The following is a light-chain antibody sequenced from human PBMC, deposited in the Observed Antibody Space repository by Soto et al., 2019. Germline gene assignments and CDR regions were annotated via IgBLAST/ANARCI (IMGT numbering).Light chain of an antibody. V-gene: IGKV3-15*01. CDR2: GAS. J-gene: IGKJ1*01. CDR1: QSVGRD. CDR3: QQYNTWPRT. Sequence: EILMTQSPVTLSVSPGERVTLSCRASQSVGRDVAWYQQEPGQAPRLLIYGASTRATGIPARFSGNGAGTEFALTITSLQSEDFGVYYCQQYNTWPRTFGQGTKEDIK.